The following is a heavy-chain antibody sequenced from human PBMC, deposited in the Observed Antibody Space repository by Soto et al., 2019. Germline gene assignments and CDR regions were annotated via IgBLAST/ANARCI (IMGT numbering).Heavy chain of an antibody. J-gene: IGHJ4*02. CDR1: GFTVRTNG. D-gene: IGHD2-15*01. Sequence: EVQLLESGGGLVQAGGSLRLSCAATGFTVRTNGMSWVRQAPGKGLEGVASFSSGSSETHYADSLKGRFAISRDNSKNTLYLKMNSLGVEDTALYYCAGHGGYSYLGQGTLVTVSS. CDR2: FSSGSSET. CDR3: AGHGGYSY. V-gene: IGHV3-23*01.